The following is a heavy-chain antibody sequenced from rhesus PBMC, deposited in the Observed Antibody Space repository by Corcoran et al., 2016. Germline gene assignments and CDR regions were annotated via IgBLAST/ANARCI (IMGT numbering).Heavy chain of an antibody. Sequence: EVQLVESGGGLVQPGGSLRLSCTGSGFTFRSYYMFWVRQAPGKGLEWVSAINTGGGSTWYTDSVKGRFTISKENAKNTLYLQMDSLRAEDTAVYYCAKGAAAGQEDDAFDFWGQGLRVTVSS. CDR2: INTGGGST. J-gene: IGHJ3*01. CDR3: AKGAAAGQEDDAFDF. V-gene: IGHV3-8*01. D-gene: IGHD6S26*01. CDR1: GFTFRSYY.